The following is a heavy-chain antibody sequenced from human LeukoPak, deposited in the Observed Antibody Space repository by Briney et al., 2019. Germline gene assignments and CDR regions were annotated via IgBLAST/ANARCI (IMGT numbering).Heavy chain of an antibody. CDR3: ARGDSDYDFWSGYYKVGAFDI. CDR2: IYYSGST. Sequence: SETLSLTCTVSGVSISSSTYYWGWIRQPPGKGLEWIGIIYYSGSTNYNPSLNSRVTISVDTSKNQFSLKLSSVTAADTAVYYCARGDSDYDFWSGYYKVGAFDIWGQGTMVTVSS. CDR1: GVSISSSTYY. D-gene: IGHD3-3*01. V-gene: IGHV4-39*07. J-gene: IGHJ3*02.